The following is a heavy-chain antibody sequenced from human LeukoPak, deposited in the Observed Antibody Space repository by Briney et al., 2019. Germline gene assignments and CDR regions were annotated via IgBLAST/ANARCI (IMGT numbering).Heavy chain of an antibody. D-gene: IGHD2-21*02. J-gene: IGHJ3*02. CDR1: GFTFSSYA. V-gene: IGHV3-23*01. Sequence: GGSLRLSCAASGFTFSSYATSWVRQAPGKGLEWVSAISGSGGSTYYADSVKGRFTISRDNSKNTLYLQMNSLRAEDTAVYYCAKEAYIVVVTAPAFDIWGQGTMVTVSS. CDR2: ISGSGGST. CDR3: AKEAYIVVVTAPAFDI.